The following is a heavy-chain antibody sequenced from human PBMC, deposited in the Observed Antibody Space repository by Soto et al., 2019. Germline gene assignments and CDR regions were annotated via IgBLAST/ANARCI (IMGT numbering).Heavy chain of an antibody. V-gene: IGHV3-48*02. J-gene: IGHJ5*02. D-gene: IGHD5-18*01. CDR1: GFDFSTES. Sequence: EVQLVESGGGLVQPGGSLRLSCVASGFDFSTESMNWVRQAPGKGLEWVSFISGGSTNVYYSDSVKGRFTISRDNARNSLFLQMNSLRDEDTALYYCVKDVGGYSYGPFDPWGQVALVIVSS. CDR2: ISGGSTNV. CDR3: VKDVGGYSYGPFDP.